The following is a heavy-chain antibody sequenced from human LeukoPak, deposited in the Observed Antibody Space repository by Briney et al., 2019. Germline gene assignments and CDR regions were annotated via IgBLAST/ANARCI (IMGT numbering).Heavy chain of an antibody. D-gene: IGHD6-13*01. Sequence: GGSLRLSCAASGFTFDDYAMHWVRQAPGKGLEWVSGVSWNSGGIGYADSVKGRFTISRDNAKNSLYLQMNSLRAEDTALYYCAKDNGSSWYNWFDPWGQGTLVTVSS. CDR3: AKDNGSSWYNWFDP. CDR1: GFTFDDYA. V-gene: IGHV3-9*01. CDR2: VSWNSGGI. J-gene: IGHJ5*02.